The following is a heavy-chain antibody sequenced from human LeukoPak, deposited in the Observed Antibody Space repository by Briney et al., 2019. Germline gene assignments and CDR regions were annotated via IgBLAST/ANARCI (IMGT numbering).Heavy chain of an antibody. CDR2: ISAYNGNT. V-gene: IGHV1-18*01. D-gene: IGHD1-26*01. J-gene: IGHJ4*02. CDR3: ARDQGSYAFDY. CDR1: GYTFTSYG. Sequence: ASVKVSFKASGYTFTSYGIGWVRQAPGQGFEWMGWISAYNGNTNYAQKLQGRVTMTTDPSTSTAYMELRTLRSDDTAVYYCARDQGSYAFDYWGQGTLVTVSS.